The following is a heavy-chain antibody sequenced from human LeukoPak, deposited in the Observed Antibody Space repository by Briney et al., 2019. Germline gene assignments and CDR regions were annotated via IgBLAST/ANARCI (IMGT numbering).Heavy chain of an antibody. CDR1: GFTFSSYW. J-gene: IGHJ4*02. V-gene: IGHV3-7*01. Sequence: PGGSLRLSCAASGFTFSSYWMTWVRQAPGKGLEWVANIKHNGNGKNYVDSVEGRFTISRDNAKNSLSLQMNSLRAEDTAVYYCARELRTFDSWGQGTLVTVSS. CDR2: IKHNGNGK. CDR3: ARELRTFDS. D-gene: IGHD3-16*01.